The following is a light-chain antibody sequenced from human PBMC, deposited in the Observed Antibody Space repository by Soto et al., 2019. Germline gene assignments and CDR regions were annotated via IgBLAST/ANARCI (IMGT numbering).Light chain of an antibody. J-gene: IGLJ1*01. Sequence: QSVRTQPPSASGSPGQSVTISCTGTSSDVGGYNYVSWYQQHPGKAPKLMIYGVSKRPSGVPDRFSGSKSGNTASLTVSGLQADDEADYSCSSYAATNNHVFGTVTKVTDL. CDR1: SSDVGGYNY. CDR2: GVS. V-gene: IGLV2-8*01. CDR3: SSYAATNNHV.